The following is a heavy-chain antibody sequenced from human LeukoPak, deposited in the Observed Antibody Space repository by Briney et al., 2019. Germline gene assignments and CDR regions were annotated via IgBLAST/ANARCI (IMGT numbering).Heavy chain of an antibody. CDR2: ISDSGKT. V-gene: IGHV4-34*01. J-gene: IGHJ4*02. CDR3: ARAGSSIAARPPDY. D-gene: IGHD6-6*01. CDR1: GGSFRDHY. Sequence: SETLSLTCAVYGGSFRDHYWSWIRQPPGKGLEWIGEISDSGKTNYNPSLKSRVTISLDTSKNQFSLKLASVTAADTAVYYCARAGSSIAARPPDYWGQGTLVTVSS.